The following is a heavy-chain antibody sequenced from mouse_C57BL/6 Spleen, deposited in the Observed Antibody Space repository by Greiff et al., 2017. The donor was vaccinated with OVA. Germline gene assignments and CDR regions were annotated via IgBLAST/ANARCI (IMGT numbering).Heavy chain of an antibody. Sequence: VQLQQPGAELVKPGASVKMSCKASGYTFTSYWITWVKQRPGQGLEWIGDIYPGSGSTNYNEKFKSKATLTADTSSSTAYMQLSSLTSEDSAVYYCAREDGSYWYFDVWGTGTTVTVSS. CDR3: AREDGSYWYFDV. D-gene: IGHD2-3*01. V-gene: IGHV1-55*01. CDR1: GYTFTSYW. J-gene: IGHJ1*03. CDR2: IYPGSGST.